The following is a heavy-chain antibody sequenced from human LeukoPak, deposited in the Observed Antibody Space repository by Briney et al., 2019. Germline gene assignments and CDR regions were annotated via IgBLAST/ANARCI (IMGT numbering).Heavy chain of an antibody. CDR1: GGTFSSYA. V-gene: IGHV1-8*03. CDR3: ARVPQDYFDY. Sequence: ASVKVSCKASGGTFSSYAISWVRQATGQGLEWMGWMNPNSGNTGYAQKFQGRVTITRNTSISTAYMELSSLRSEDTAVYYCARVPQDYFDYWGQGTLVTVSS. CDR2: MNPNSGNT. J-gene: IGHJ4*02.